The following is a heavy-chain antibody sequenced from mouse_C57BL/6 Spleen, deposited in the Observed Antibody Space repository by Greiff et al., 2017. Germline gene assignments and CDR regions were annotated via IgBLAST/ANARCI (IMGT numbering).Heavy chain of an antibody. CDR3: ARRDYGSSY. D-gene: IGHD1-1*01. J-gene: IGHJ2*01. CDR1: GYTFTDYY. CDR2: INPNNGGT. V-gene: IGHV1-26*01. Sequence: EVQLQQPGPELVKPGASVKISCKASGYTFTDYYMNWVKQSHGQSLEWIGDINPNNGGTSYNQKFKGKATLTVDKSSSTAYMELRSLTSEDSAVYYCARRDYGSSYWGQGTTLTVSS.